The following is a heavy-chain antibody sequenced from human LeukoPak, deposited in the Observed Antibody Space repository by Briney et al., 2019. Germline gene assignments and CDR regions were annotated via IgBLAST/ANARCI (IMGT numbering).Heavy chain of an antibody. V-gene: IGHV1-46*01. Sequence: ASVTVSCKASGYTFTSYYMHWVRQAPGQGLEWMGIINPSGGSTSYAQKFRGRVTMTRDTSTSTVYMELGSLRSEDTAVYYCARRGGAVVVVAATPDTGYYGMDVWGQGTTVTVSS. CDR1: GYTFTSYY. J-gene: IGHJ6*02. CDR2: INPSGGST. D-gene: IGHD2-15*01. CDR3: ARRGGAVVVVAATPDTGYYGMDV.